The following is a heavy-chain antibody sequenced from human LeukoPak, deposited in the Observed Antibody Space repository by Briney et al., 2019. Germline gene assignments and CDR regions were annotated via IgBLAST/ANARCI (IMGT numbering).Heavy chain of an antibody. CDR3: ARDRGAVITNYYMDV. CDR1: GFTFSNNA. CDR2: ISGSGDTT. J-gene: IGHJ6*03. Sequence: GGSLRLSCAASGFTFSNNAMNWVRQAPGKGLEWVSIISGSGDTTYYADSVKGRFTISRDNSKNTLHLQMNSLRAEDTALYYCARDRGAVITNYYMDVWGKGTTVTVSS. V-gene: IGHV3-23*01. D-gene: IGHD3-16*01.